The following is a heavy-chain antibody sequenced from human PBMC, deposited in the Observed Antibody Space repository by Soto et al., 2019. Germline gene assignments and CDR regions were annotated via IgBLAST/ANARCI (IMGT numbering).Heavy chain of an antibody. CDR1: GGSISSGDYY. J-gene: IGHJ3*02. CDR3: ARDGNGYAFDI. CDR2: IYYSEST. Sequence: SETLSLTCTVSGGSISSGDYYWSWIRQPPGKGLEWIGYIYYSESTYYNPSLKSRVTISVDTSKNQFSLKLSSVTAADTAVYYCARDGNGYAFDIWGQGTMVTVSS. V-gene: IGHV4-30-4*01. D-gene: IGHD2-8*01.